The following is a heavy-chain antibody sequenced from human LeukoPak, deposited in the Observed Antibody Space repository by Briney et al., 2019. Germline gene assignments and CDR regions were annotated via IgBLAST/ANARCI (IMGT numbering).Heavy chain of an antibody. Sequence: GGSLRLSCAASGFTFSSYAMHWVRQAPDKGLEWVAHIKPDGSERYYVDSVKGRFTISRDNAKDSLYLQMNSLRAEDTAVCFCASMDSSGWPYYYYYYMDVWGKGTTVTVSS. CDR1: GFTFSSYA. CDR2: IKPDGSER. D-gene: IGHD6-19*01. J-gene: IGHJ6*03. V-gene: IGHV3-7*01. CDR3: ASMDSSGWPYYYYYYMDV.